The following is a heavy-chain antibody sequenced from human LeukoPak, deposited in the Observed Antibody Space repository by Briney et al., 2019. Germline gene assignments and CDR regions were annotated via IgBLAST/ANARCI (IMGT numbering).Heavy chain of an antibody. CDR1: GFTFSSYW. J-gene: IGHJ6*03. V-gene: IGHV3-7*01. Sequence: GGSLRLSCAASGFTFSSYWMSWVRQAPGKGLEWVANIKQDGSEKYYVDSVKGRFTISRDNAKNSLYLQMNSLRAEDTAVYYCARVDGSSWYGYYYYYYYMDVWGKGTTVTVSS. CDR2: IKQDGSEK. CDR3: ARVDGSSWYGYYYYYYYMDV. D-gene: IGHD6-13*01.